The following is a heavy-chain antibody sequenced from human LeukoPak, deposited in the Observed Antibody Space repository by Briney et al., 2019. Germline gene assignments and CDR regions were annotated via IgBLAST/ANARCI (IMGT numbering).Heavy chain of an antibody. CDR1: GFPFNSFW. J-gene: IGHJ4*02. D-gene: IGHD1-14*01. V-gene: IGHV3-74*01. CDR2: MNEYSTTI. CDR3: ARGGVNPVDH. Sequence: PGGSLRLSCAASGFPFNSFWMHWVRQAPGKGLVWVSDMNEYSTTIRYADSVKGRFTISRDNAKSILYLQMNNLRAEDTAMYFCARGGVNPVDHWGQGTLGTVSS.